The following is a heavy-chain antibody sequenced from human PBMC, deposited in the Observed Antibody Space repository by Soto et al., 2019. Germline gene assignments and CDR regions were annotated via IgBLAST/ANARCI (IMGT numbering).Heavy chain of an antibody. Sequence: QVQLVESGGGVVQPGRSLRLSCAASGFTCSSYAMHWVRQAPGEGLEWVAVISYGGSNKYYADSVKGRFTMSSDNSKNTLYLQMNSLRAEDTAVYYCAGVPSGYSGYDFSDYWGQGTLVTVSS. V-gene: IGHV3-30-3*01. CDR2: ISYGGSNK. D-gene: IGHD5-12*01. CDR1: GFTCSSYA. CDR3: AGVPSGYSGYDFSDY. J-gene: IGHJ4*02.